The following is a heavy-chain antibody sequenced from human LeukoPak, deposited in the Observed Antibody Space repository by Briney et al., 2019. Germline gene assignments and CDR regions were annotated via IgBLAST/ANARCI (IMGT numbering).Heavy chain of an antibody. CDR3: ARAPITTTYDSSGYYYYYGMDV. CDR2: IYYSGST. V-gene: IGHV4-39*07. Sequence: SETLSLTCTVSGGSISRSGYYWGWFRQPPGKGLEWIGSIYYSGSTYYNPSLKSRVTISVDTSKNQFSLKLSSVTAADTAVYYCARAPITTTYDSSGYYYYYGMDVWGQGTTVTVSS. J-gene: IGHJ6*02. CDR1: GGSISRSGYY. D-gene: IGHD3-22*01.